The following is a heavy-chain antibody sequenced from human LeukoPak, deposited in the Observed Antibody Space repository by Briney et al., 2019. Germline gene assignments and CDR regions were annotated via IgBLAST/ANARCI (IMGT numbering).Heavy chain of an antibody. CDR3: AREKSGSSGYYPLYYYYYMDV. V-gene: IGHV4-59*01. Sequence: PSETLSLTCIVSGGSISNYYWSWIRQPPGKGLEWIGYIYYSGSTNYNPSLKSRVTISVDTSKNQFSLKLSSVTAADTAVYYCAREKSGSSGYYPLYYYYYMDVWGKGTTVTISS. J-gene: IGHJ6*03. CDR1: GGSISNYY. CDR2: IYYSGST. D-gene: IGHD3-22*01.